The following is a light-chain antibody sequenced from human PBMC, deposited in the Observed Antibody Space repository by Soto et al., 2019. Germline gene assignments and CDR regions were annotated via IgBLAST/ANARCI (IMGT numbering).Light chain of an antibody. CDR3: QQYDNWLTGT. CDR2: DAA. J-gene: IGKJ1*01. Sequence: VMTQSPATLSVSPGERATLSCRASQAISDNLAWYQHKPGQPPPLLIYDAATRATGIPARCSGGGSGTEFTLTISSLQSEDFAVYYCQQYDNWLTGTFGQGTKVDIK. V-gene: IGKV3-15*01. CDR1: QAISDN.